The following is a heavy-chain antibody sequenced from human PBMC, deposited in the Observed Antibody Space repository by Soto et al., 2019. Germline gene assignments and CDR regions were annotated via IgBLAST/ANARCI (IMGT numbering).Heavy chain of an antibody. D-gene: IGHD3-3*01. CDR1: GFTFSSYG. J-gene: IGHJ4*02. CDR3: ARGDDFWSGYSIDY. CDR2: IWYDGSNK. Sequence: QVQLVESGGGVVQPGRSLRLSCAASGFTFSSYGMHWVRQAPGKGLEWVAVIWYDGSNKYYADSVKGRFTISRDNSKNTLYLQMNSLRAEDTAVYYCARGDDFWSGYSIDYWGQGTLVTVSS. V-gene: IGHV3-33*01.